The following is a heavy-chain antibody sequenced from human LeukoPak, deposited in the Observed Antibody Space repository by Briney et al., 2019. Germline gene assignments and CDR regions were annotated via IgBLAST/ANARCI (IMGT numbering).Heavy chain of an antibody. D-gene: IGHD1-26*01. CDR1: GFTFSSYG. CDR3: AKDWEVDY. V-gene: IGHV3-30*18. Sequence: GESLRLSCAASGFTFSSYGMHWVRQAPGKGLEWVAVISYDGSNKYYADSVKGRFTISRDNSKNTLYLQMNSLRAEDTAVYYCAKDWEVDYWGQGTLVTVSS. J-gene: IGHJ4*02. CDR2: ISYDGSNK.